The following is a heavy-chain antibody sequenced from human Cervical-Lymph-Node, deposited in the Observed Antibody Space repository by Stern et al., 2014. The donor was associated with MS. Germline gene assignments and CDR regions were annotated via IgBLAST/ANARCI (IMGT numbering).Heavy chain of an antibody. Sequence: QLVESGGGVVQPGRSLRLSCAASGFTFRSYGMHWVPPAPGKGLVWVAVLWYDGSNKYYADSVKGRFTISRDNSKNTLYLQMNSLRAEDTAVYYCARSSSPSPYYYYGMDVWGQGTTVTVSS. CDR3: ARSSSPSPYYYYGMDV. CDR2: LWYDGSNK. V-gene: IGHV3-33*01. CDR1: GFTFRSYG. J-gene: IGHJ6*02. D-gene: IGHD6-13*01.